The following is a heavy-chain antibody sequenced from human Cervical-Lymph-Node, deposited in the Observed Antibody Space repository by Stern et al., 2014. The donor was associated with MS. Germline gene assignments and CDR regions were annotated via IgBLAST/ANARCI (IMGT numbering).Heavy chain of an antibody. V-gene: IGHV1-69*01. D-gene: IGHD6-13*01. CDR3: ASPPPNHSSSWYYYSGLDV. CDR1: GDTLSNFA. J-gene: IGHJ6*02. Sequence: VQLVESGADVRKPGSSVRVSCKASGDTLSNFAIFWVRQAPGQGLEWVGGGIPLFGTTNYAQKFQGRVTISADESSNSVDLELSGLRSEDTAVYYCASPPPNHSSSWYYYSGLDVWGQGTMVTV. CDR2: GIPLFGTT.